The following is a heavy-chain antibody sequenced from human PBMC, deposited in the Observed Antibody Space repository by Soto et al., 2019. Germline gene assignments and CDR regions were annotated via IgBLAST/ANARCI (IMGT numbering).Heavy chain of an antibody. V-gene: IGHV4-34*01. CDR1: GGSFSGYY. CDR3: ARGLGDWFDP. D-gene: IGHD3-16*01. Sequence: SETLSLTCAVYGGSFSGYYWSWIRQPPGKGLEWIGEINHSGSTNYNPSLKSRVTISVDRSKNQFSLKLSSVTAADTAVYYCARGLGDWFDPWGQGTLVTVSS. J-gene: IGHJ5*02. CDR2: INHSGST.